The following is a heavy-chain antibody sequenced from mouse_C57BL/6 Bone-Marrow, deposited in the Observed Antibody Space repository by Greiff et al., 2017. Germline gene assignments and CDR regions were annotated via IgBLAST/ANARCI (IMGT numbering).Heavy chain of an antibody. D-gene: IGHD1-1*02. V-gene: IGHV5-16*01. CDR2: INYDGSST. J-gene: IGHJ2*01. CDR1: GFTFSDYY. Sequence: DVQLVESEGGLVQPGRSMKLSCTASGFTFSDYYMAWVRQVPEKGLEWVANINYDGSSTYYLDSLKSRFIISRDNAKTILYMQMSSLKAEDTATYYCARDRGGYFDYWGQGTTLTVSS. CDR3: ARDRGGYFDY.